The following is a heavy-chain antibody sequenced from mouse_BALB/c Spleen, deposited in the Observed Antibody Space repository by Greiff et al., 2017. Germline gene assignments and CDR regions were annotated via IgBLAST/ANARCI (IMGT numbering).Heavy chain of an antibody. V-gene: IGHV5-15*02. CDR3: ARGYYYAMDY. CDR2: LSNLAYSI. CDR1: GFTFSDYG. J-gene: IGHJ4*01. Sequence: VQLVESGGGLVQPGGSRKLSCAASGFTFSDYGMPWVRQAPGKGPEWVAFLSNLAYSIYYADTVTGRFTISRENAKNTLCLEMSSLRSEDTAMYYCARGYYYAMDYWGEGTSVTVSS.